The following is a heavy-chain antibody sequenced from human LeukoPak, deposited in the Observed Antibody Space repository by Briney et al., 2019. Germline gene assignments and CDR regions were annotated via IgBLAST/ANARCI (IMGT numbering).Heavy chain of an antibody. J-gene: IGHJ4*02. CDR2: IYSGGST. CDR1: GFTVSSNY. Sequence: GGSLRLSCAASGFTVSSNYMSWVRQGPGKGLEWVSVIYSGGSTYYADSVKGRFTISRDNSKNTLYLQMNSLRAEDTAVYYCARESGYSYGYYYFDYWGQGTLVTVSS. CDR3: ARESGYSYGYYYFDY. V-gene: IGHV3-53*01. D-gene: IGHD5-18*01.